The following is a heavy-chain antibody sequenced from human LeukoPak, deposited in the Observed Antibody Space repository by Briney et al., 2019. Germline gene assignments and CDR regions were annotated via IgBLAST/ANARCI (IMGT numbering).Heavy chain of an antibody. CDR1: GFTFSSFG. D-gene: IGHD3-10*01. CDR3: ARDRDHYGSGTYTPFDY. V-gene: IGHV3-33*01. Sequence: GRSLRLSCTASGFTFSSFGMHWARQAPGKGLEWVTFIWSDGSNKYSADSLKGRFTISRDNSKNTLYLQMNSLRAEGTAVYYCARDRDHYGSGTYTPFDYWGQGTLVTVSS. CDR2: IWSDGSNK. J-gene: IGHJ4*02.